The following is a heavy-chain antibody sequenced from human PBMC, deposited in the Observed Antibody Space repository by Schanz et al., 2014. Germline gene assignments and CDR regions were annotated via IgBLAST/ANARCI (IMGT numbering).Heavy chain of an antibody. CDR3: ARGSQWLVMGMTNYFDY. D-gene: IGHD6-19*01. CDR1: GFTFSSYT. V-gene: IGHV3-21*01. J-gene: IGHJ4*02. CDR2: ISSTSTYL. Sequence: EVQLVESGGGLVKPGDSLRLSCAASGFTFSSYTMKWVRQAPGKGLEWVSSISSTSTYLYYADSVKGRFTLSRDNAKNSMYLQMNSLRAEDTAVYYCARGSQWLVMGMTNYFDYWGQGSLVTVSS.